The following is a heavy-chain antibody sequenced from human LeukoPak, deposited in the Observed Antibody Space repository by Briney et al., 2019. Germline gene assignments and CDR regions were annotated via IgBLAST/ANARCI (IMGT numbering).Heavy chain of an antibody. J-gene: IGHJ4*02. CDR1: GFTFSNYA. CDR2: ISGSDGST. V-gene: IGHV3-23*01. CDR3: AKVLSGVGEQRAAYFDY. Sequence: GGSLRLSCAASGFTFSNYAMSWVRQAPGKGLQWVSLISGSDGSTYYADSVKGRFTISRDNSKNTLYLQMRSLRVEDTAVYYCAKVLSGVGEQRAAYFDYWGQGTLVTVSS. D-gene: IGHD1/OR15-1a*01.